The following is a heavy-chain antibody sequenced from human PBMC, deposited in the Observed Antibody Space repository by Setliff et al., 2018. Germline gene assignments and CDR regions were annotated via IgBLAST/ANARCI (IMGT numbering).Heavy chain of an antibody. CDR3: ARAPRYFDPTGSYFDF. CDR2: TYYSGST. D-gene: IGHD3-22*01. V-gene: IGHV4-39*07. J-gene: IGHJ4*02. Sequence: SETLSLTCTVSGASVSGNSYYWGWIRQPPGKGLEWIASTYYSGSTYYNPSLKSRVTISADTSKNQFSLKPTSVTAADTAVYYCARAPRYFDPTGSYFDFWGQGTLVTVSS. CDR1: GASVSGNSYY.